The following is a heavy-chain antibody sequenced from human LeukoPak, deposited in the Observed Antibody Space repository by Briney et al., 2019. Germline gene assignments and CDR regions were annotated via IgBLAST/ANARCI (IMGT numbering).Heavy chain of an antibody. Sequence: AGSLTLSCAASGFTYNSCAMRWVRPAPAKGLEGVSAISGSGGSTYYEHSVKGRFTISSDNSKNTLYLQMNSLRAEGTAVYYCAKSYYDSSGYANFDYWGRETRVSV. V-gene: IGHV3-23*01. CDR3: AKSYYDSSGYANFDY. J-gene: IGHJ4*02. CDR1: GFTYNSCA. CDR2: ISGSGGST. D-gene: IGHD3-22*01.